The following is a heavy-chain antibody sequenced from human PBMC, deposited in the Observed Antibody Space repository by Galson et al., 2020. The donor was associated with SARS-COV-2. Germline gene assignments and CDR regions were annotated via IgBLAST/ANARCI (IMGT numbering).Heavy chain of an antibody. D-gene: IGHD6-13*01. CDR1: GFTFSIYS. V-gene: IGHV3-21*01. CDR3: ARGFSRSWEFFDY. J-gene: IGHJ4*02. Sequence: GGSLRLSCAASGFTFSIYSMNWVRQAPGKGLEWVSSISSSSSYIYYADSVKGRFTISRDNAKNSLFLQMSSLRAEDTAVYYCARGFSRSWEFFDYWGQGTRVTVSA. CDR2: ISSSSSYI.